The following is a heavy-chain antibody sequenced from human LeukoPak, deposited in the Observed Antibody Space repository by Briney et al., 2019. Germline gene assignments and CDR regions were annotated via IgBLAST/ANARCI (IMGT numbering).Heavy chain of an antibody. D-gene: IGHD3-3*01. CDR1: GFTFSSYW. Sequence: GGSLRLSCAASGFTFSSYWMSWVRQAPGKGLEWVANIKQDGSENYYVDSVKGRFTISRDNAKISLYLQMNSLRAEDTAVYYCARDVDFGVVITFDYWGQGTLVTVSS. CDR3: ARDVDFGVVITFDY. V-gene: IGHV3-7*01. J-gene: IGHJ4*02. CDR2: IKQDGSEN.